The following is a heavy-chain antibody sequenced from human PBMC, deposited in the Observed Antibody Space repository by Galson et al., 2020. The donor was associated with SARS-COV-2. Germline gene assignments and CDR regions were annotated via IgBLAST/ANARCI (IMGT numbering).Heavy chain of an antibody. V-gene: IGHV1-69*13. CDR2: IIPIFGTA. CDR1: GGTFSSYA. D-gene: IGHD6-13*01. Sequence: SVKVSCKASGGTFSSYAISWVRQAPGQGLEWMGGIIPIFGTANYAQKFQGRVTITADESTSTAYMELSSLRSEDTAVYYCARGGYSSSWTYYYYYYMDVWGQGTLVTVSS. CDR3: ARGGYSSSWTYYYYYYMDV. J-gene: IGHJ6*03.